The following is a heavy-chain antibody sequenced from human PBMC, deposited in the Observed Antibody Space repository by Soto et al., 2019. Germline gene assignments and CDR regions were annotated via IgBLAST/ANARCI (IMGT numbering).Heavy chain of an antibody. J-gene: IGHJ5*02. Sequence: ASVKVSCKASGYTFTSYGISWVRQAPGQGLEWMGWISAYNGNTNYAQKLQGRVTMTTDTSTSTAYMELRSLRSDDTAVYYCARDSPLWFGELSTVNWFDPWGQGTLVTVSS. CDR2: ISAYNGNT. CDR3: ARDSPLWFGELSTVNWFDP. CDR1: GYTFTSYG. V-gene: IGHV1-18*01. D-gene: IGHD3-10*01.